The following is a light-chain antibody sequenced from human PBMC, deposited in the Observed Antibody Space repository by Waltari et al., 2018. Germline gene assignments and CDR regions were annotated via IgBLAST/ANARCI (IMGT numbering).Light chain of an antibody. CDR2: GAT. CDR1: SDVGNYHL. Sequence: QSALTQPASVSGSPGQSITISCTSDVGNYHLVSWYQQRPGTAPKLKIYGATKRPSGVSDCFSGYKSVNTASLTISGLQAEDEADYYCCTFTSSGTWVFGGGTKLTVL. J-gene: IGLJ2*01. CDR3: CTFTSSGTWV. V-gene: IGLV2-23*01.